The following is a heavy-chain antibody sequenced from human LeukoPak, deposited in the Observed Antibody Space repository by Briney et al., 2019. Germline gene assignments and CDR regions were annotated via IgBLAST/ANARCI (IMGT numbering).Heavy chain of an antibody. J-gene: IGHJ5*02. Sequence: SETLSLTCTVSGGSISSYYWSWIRQPPGKGLEWIGYIYYSGSTNYNPSLKSRVTISVDTSKNRFSLKLSSVTAADTAVYYCARHLIDGPIGWFDPWGQGTLVTVSS. CDR1: GGSISSYY. D-gene: IGHD3-22*01. CDR2: IYYSGST. CDR3: ARHLIDGPIGWFDP. V-gene: IGHV4-59*08.